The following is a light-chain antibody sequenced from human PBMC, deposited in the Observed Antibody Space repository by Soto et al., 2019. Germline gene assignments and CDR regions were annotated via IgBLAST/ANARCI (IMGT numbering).Light chain of an antibody. CDR3: SSYTSSSTLLYV. J-gene: IGLJ1*01. Sequence: QSVLTQPPSASGSPGQSVTISCTGTSSDVGGYNYVSWYQHHPGKAPKLMIYDVSNRPSGVSNRFSGSKSGKTASLTISGLQAEFEADYYSSSYTSSSTLLYVFGTGTNVTVL. CDR2: DVS. V-gene: IGLV2-14*03. CDR1: SSDVGGYNY.